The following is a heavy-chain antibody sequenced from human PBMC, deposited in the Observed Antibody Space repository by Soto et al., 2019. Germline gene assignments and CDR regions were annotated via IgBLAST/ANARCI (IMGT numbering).Heavy chain of an antibody. J-gene: IGHJ3*01. D-gene: IGHD2-21*02. CDR3: AKGFIVVVTVIRPDDAFDV. CDR1: GFTFGNFG. V-gene: IGHV3-23*01. CDR2: ISGGGGST. Sequence: VQLLESGGGLVQPGGSLRLSCAASGFTFGNFGMNWVRQAPGKGLEWVSGISGGGGSTYYADSVKGRFTISRDPSKNKIFLEMNSLRAEDTAVYYCAKGFIVVVTVIRPDDAFDVWGQGTLVTVSS.